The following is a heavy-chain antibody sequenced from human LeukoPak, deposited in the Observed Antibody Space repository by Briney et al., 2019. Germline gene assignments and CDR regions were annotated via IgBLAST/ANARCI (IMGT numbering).Heavy chain of an antibody. CDR1: GFTFSSYA. CDR3: AKDVGSSPFFDY. CDR2: IDGGGGST. V-gene: IGHV3-23*01. J-gene: IGHJ4*02. Sequence: GGSLRLSCAASGFTFSSYAMSWVRQAPGKGLEWVSTIDGGGGSTHYADSVKGRFTISSDNSKSTLFLQMNSLRAEDTAVYYCAKDVGSSPFFDYWGQGTLVTASS. D-gene: IGHD6-13*01.